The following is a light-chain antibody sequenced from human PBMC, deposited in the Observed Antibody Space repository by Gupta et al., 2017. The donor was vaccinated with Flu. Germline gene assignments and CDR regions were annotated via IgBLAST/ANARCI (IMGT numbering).Light chain of an antibody. CDR1: QSSSSY. CDR2: AAS. J-gene: IGKJ1*01. CDR3: QQSYSNPWT. Sequence: DIQMTQPPSSLSASVGDRVTITCRASQSSSSYLNWYQQKPGKAPKLLIYAASSLQSGVPSRFSGSGSGTDFTLTISSLQPEDFATYYCQQSYSNPWTFGQGTKVEIK. V-gene: IGKV1-39*01.